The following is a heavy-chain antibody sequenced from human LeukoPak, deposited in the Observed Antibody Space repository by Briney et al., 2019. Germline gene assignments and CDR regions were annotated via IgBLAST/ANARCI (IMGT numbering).Heavy chain of an antibody. CDR1: GFTFSSYA. D-gene: IGHD1-26*01. V-gene: IGHV3-74*01. CDR2: IDANAKTT. Sequence: GGSLRLSCAAPGFTFSSYAMHWVRQAPGKGLVWVSRIDANAKTTSYADSVKGRFTISTDNAKKTLYLQMNSLRVEDTAVYYCLTVVETTIAAFDIWGQGTMVTVSS. CDR3: LTVVETTIAAFDI. J-gene: IGHJ3*02.